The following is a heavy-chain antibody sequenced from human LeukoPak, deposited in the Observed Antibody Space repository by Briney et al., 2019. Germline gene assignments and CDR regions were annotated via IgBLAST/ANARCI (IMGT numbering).Heavy chain of an antibody. CDR3: AKDSGGNSDALGNPFDY. D-gene: IGHD4-23*01. CDR2: ISWNSGSI. J-gene: IGHJ4*02. V-gene: IGHV3-9*01. CDR1: GFTFDDYA. Sequence: GGSLRLSCAASGFTFDDYAMHWVRQAPGKGLEWVSGISWNSGSIGYADSVKGRFTISRGNAKNSLYLQMNSLRAEDTALYYCAKDSGGNSDALGNPFDYWGQGTLVTVSS.